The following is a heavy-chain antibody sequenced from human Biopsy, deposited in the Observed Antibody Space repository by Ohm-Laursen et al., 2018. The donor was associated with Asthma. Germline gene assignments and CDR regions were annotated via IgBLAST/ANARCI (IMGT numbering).Heavy chain of an antibody. CDR2: ITGSGGLT. CDR3: AKDERAYYGSDSKYMQPVPIGD. CDR1: GFTFSNYV. J-gene: IGHJ4*02. Sequence: SLRLSCAASGFTFSNYVMSWVRQAPGKGLEWVSSITGSGGLTYYADSVKGRFTISRDKSDNTLYLQMNSLTAEDTAVYHCAKDERAYYGSDSKYMQPVPIGDWGQGTVVIVSA. V-gene: IGHV3-23*01. D-gene: IGHD2-21*01.